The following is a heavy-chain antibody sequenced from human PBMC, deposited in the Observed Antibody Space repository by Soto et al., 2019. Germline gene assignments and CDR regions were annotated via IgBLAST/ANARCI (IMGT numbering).Heavy chain of an antibody. Sequence: GGSLRLSCAASGFTFSDGWMNWVRQAPGKGLEWVGRIKSKSDGGTTDYAAPVKGRFTISRDNSKNTLYLQMNSLRAEDTVVYYCATAGVGVPGPFNYWGQGTLVTVSS. D-gene: IGHD6-19*01. CDR2: IKSKSDGGTT. CDR3: ATAGVGVPGPFNY. J-gene: IGHJ4*02. CDR1: GFTFSDGW. V-gene: IGHV3-15*07.